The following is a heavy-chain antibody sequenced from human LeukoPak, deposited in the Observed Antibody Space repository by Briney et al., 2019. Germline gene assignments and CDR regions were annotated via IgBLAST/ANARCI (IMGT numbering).Heavy chain of an antibody. J-gene: IGHJ5*02. D-gene: IGHD2-2*01. V-gene: IGHV4-34*01. Sequence: PSETLSLTCAVYGGSFSGYYWSWIRQPPGKGLEWIGEINRSGSTNYNPSLKSRVTIPVDTSKNQFSLKLSSVTAADTAVYYCARGRVPAARNWFDPWGQGTLVTVSS. CDR1: GGSFSGYY. CDR3: ARGRVPAARNWFDP. CDR2: INRSGST.